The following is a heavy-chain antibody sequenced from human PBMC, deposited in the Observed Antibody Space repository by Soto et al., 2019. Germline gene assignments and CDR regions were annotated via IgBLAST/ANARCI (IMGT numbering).Heavy chain of an antibody. V-gene: IGHV3-23*01. Sequence: DVQLLESGGGLVRPGGSLRLSCAASGFTFTNYAMSWVRLAPGQGLEWVSTIPGSGGHKLHPEYADSVKGRFTISRDNYKDTLYLQMDSLSAEDTAVYYCTIEIASDWGYMDFWGQGTTVPVSS. J-gene: IGHJ6*03. CDR3: TIEIASDWGYMDF. CDR2: IPGSGGHKLHP. D-gene: IGHD7-27*01. CDR1: GFTFTNYA.